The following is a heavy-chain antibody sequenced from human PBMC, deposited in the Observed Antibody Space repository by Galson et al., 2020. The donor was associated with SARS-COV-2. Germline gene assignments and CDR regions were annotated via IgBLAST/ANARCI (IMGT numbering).Heavy chain of an antibody. J-gene: IGHJ6*02. CDR1: GGTFSSYA. V-gene: IGHV1-69*13. CDR3: ARDGNMIVVTTEGYYYYGMDV. D-gene: IGHD3-22*01. CDR2: IIPIFGTA. Sequence: SVKVSCKASGGTFSSYAISWVRQAPGQGLEWMGGIIPIFGTANYAQKFQGRVTITADESTSTAYMELSSLRSEDTAVYYCARDGNMIVVTTEGYYYYGMDVWGQGTTVTVSS.